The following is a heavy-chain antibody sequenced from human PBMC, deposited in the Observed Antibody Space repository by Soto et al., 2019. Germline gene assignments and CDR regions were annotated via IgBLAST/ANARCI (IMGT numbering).Heavy chain of an antibody. J-gene: IGHJ5*01. CDR2: IYYSGST. Sequence: SETLSLTCTVSGGSISSGGYYWSWLRPHPGKGLEWIGYIYYSGSTYYNPSLKSRVTISVDTTKNQFSLKLSSVTAADTDVYGCARQKLEYAVDFWGQGTLVTVSS. CDR3: ARQKLEYAVDF. CDR1: GGSISSGGYY. V-gene: IGHV4-31*03. D-gene: IGHD1-7*01.